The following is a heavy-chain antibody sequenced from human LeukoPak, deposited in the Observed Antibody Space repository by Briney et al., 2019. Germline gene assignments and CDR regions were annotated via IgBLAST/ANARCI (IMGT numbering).Heavy chain of an antibody. CDR3: ARDLEGDSSGYYFMAY. V-gene: IGHV1-46*01. CDR1: GYTFTSYY. CDR2: INPSGGST. D-gene: IGHD3-22*01. J-gene: IGHJ4*02. Sequence: ASVKVSCKASGYTFTSYYMHWVRQAPGQGLEWMGIINPSGGSTSYAQKFQGRVTMTRDTSTSTVYMELSSLRSEDTAVYYCARDLEGDSSGYYFMAYWGQGTLVTVSS.